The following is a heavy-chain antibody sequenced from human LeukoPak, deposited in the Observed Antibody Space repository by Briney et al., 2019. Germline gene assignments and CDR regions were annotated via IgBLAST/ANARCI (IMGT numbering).Heavy chain of an antibody. CDR1: GGTFSRYA. CDR3: AGSRQGDYDILTGYTN. J-gene: IGHJ4*02. CDR2: IIPIFGTA. V-gene: IGHV1-69*01. Sequence: SVKVSCKASGGTFSRYAISWVRQAPGQGLEWMGGIIPIFGTANYAQKFQGRVTITADESTSTAYMELSSLRSEDTAVYYCAGSRQGDYDILTGYTNWGQGTLVTVSS. D-gene: IGHD3-9*01.